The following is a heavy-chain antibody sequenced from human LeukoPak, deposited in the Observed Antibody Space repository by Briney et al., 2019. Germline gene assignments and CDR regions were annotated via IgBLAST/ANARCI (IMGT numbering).Heavy chain of an antibody. CDR1: GYTFTDYY. V-gene: IGHV1-2*02. D-gene: IGHD1-26*01. Sequence: ASLKVSCTASGYTFTDYYMHWVRQSPGQRLEWMGWINPNSGGTNYAQKFQGRVTMTRDTPISTAYMELSRLTSDDSAVYYCARDRSAGRDLDYWGQGTLVTVSS. CDR2: INPNSGGT. CDR3: ARDRSAGRDLDY. J-gene: IGHJ4*02.